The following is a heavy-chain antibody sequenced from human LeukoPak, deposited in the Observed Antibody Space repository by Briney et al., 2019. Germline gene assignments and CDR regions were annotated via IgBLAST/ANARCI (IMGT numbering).Heavy chain of an antibody. V-gene: IGHV7-4-1*02. Sequence: GASVKVSCKASGYTFTSYAMNWVRQAPGQGLEWMGWINTNTGNPTYAQGFTGRFVFSLDTSVSTAYLQISSLKAEDTAVYYCARDLFLGGSYYFDYWGQGTLVTVSS. CDR1: GYTFTSYA. CDR3: ARDLFLGGSYYFDY. D-gene: IGHD1-26*01. CDR2: INTNTGNP. J-gene: IGHJ4*02.